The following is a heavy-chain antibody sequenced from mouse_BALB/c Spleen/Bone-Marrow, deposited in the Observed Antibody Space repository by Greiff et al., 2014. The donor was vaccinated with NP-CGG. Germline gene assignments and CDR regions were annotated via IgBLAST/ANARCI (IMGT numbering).Heavy chain of an antibody. CDR1: GYTFTGYW. J-gene: IGHJ2*01. CDR2: IYPGDGDT. V-gene: IGHV1-87*01. Sequence: QVQLQQSGAELARPGASVKLSCEASGYTFTGYWMQWVKQRPGQGLEWIGIIYPGDGDTRYTQKFKGKATLTADKSSSTAYMQLRNLASEDSAVYYCARVFYDSTPAYWGQGTTLTVSS. D-gene: IGHD1-1*01. CDR3: ARVFYDSTPAY.